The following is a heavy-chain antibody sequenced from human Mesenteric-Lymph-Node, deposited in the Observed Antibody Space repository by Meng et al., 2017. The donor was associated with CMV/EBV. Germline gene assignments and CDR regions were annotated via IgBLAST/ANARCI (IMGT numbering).Heavy chain of an antibody. J-gene: IGHJ6*02. Sequence: SETLSLTCTVSGGSISSYYWSWIRQPPGKGLEWIGYIYHSGSTSRNPSLKSRVGISVDTSKNQFSLKLSSVTAADTAVYYCARYESFSGMDVWGQGTTVTVSS. D-gene: IGHD3-16*02. CDR1: GGSISSYY. V-gene: IGHV4-59*12. CDR2: IYHSGST. CDR3: ARYESFSGMDV.